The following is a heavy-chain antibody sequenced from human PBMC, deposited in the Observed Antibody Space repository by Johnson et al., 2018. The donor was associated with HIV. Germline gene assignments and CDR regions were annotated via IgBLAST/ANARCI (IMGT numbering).Heavy chain of an antibody. V-gene: IGHV3-30*02. CDR3: VRVSNWADAFDI. J-gene: IGHJ3*02. Sequence: QVQLVESGGGVVQPGGSLRLSCAASGFTFSSYGMHWVRQAPGKGLEWVAFIRYDGSEKIYADSVKGRFTISRDNAENSLYLQMNSLRVDDTAVYYCVRVSNWADAFDIWGQGTMVTVSS. CDR1: GFTFSSYG. D-gene: IGHD7-27*01. CDR2: IRYDGSEK.